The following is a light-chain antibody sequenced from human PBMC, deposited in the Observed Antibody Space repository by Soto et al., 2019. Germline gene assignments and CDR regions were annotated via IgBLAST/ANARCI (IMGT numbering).Light chain of an antibody. J-gene: IGKJ2*01. CDR2: DAS. CDR1: QSISNW. V-gene: IGKV1-5*01. CDR3: QQYETYSRT. Sequence: DIEMTQSPSSLSASVGDRVTITCRASQSISNWLAWYQQRPGKAPKLLISDASSLQSGVPSRFSGSRSGTEFPLTLSSLQADDFATYYCQQYETYSRTFGQGTKLEIK.